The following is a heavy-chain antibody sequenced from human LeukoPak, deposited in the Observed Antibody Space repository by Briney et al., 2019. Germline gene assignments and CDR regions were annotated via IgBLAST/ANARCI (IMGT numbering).Heavy chain of an antibody. V-gene: IGHV4-31*03. Sequence: KPSETLSLTCTVSGGSISSGGYSWSWIRQHPGKGLEWIGYIYYSGSTYYNPSLKSRVTISVDTSKNQFSLKLSSVTAADTAVYYCARSPDFWSGYYTEGFGLINDYWGQGTLVTVSS. D-gene: IGHD3-3*01. CDR1: GGSISSGGYS. CDR3: ARSPDFWSGYYTEGFGLINDY. J-gene: IGHJ4*02. CDR2: IYYSGST.